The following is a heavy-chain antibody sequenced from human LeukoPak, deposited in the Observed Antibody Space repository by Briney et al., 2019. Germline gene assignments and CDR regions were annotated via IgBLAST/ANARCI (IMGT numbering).Heavy chain of an antibody. D-gene: IGHD3-10*01. V-gene: IGHV4-59*01. J-gene: IGHJ3*02. CDR2: IYYSGST. CDR1: GGSISSYY. CDR3: ARGIYRGAFDI. Sequence: SETLSLTCPVSGGSISSYYWSWIRQPPGKGLEWIGYIYYSGSTNYNPSLKSRVTISVDTSKNQFSLKLSSVTAADTAVYYCARGIYRGAFDIWGQGTMVAVSS.